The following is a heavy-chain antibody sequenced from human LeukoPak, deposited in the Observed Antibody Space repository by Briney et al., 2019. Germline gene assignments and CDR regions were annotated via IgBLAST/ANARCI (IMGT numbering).Heavy chain of an antibody. V-gene: IGHV1-18*01. CDR2: ISAYSDNT. CDR3: VKEGYDRGGYYGH. J-gene: IGHJ4*02. Sequence: GASVKVSCKASGYTFTKYGVSWVRQAPGQGLEWMGWISAYSDNTDYAPKFQGRITVTKDPPTDTAYMELRSLRPDDTAVYYCVKEGYDRGGYYGHWGQGALVTVSS. CDR1: GYTFTKYG. D-gene: IGHD3-22*01.